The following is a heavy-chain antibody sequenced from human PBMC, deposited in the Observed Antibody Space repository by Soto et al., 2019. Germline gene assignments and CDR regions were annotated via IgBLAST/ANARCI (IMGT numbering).Heavy chain of an antibody. CDR3: VRGDSFRVTPAP. CDR1: GFTFSNYG. D-gene: IGHD2-15*01. J-gene: IGHJ5*02. CDR2: KWYGGSRK. Sequence: QVQLVESGGGVVQPGRSLTVSCAASGFTFSNYGMHWVRQAPDKGLEWVAVKWYGGSRKYYADSVKGRFTITRDDARKTVYLELSSLRVDDTAVYYCVRGDSFRVTPAPWGQGTLVTVSS. V-gene: IGHV3-33*01.